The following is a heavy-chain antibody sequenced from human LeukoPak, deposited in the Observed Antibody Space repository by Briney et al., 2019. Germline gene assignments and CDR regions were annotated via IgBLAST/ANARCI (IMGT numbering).Heavy chain of an antibody. J-gene: IGHJ5*02. V-gene: IGHV3-30*01. D-gene: IGHD1-26*01. CDR1: GFTFSSYA. CDR3: ARDSVGATTGWFDP. Sequence: GGSLRLSCAASGFTFSSYAMHWVRQAPGKGLEGGAVISYVGSNKYYADSVKGRFTISRDNSKNTLYLQMNSLRAEDTTVYYCARDSVGATTGWFDPWGQGALVTVSS. CDR2: ISYVGSNK.